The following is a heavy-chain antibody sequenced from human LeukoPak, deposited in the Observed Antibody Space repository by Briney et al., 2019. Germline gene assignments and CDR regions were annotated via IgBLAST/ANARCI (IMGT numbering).Heavy chain of an antibody. CDR2: IYGGGST. CDR3: AKLLNDYGDYYFDY. J-gene: IGHJ4*02. Sequence: GGSLRLSCAASGFTFSSYSMNWVRQAQGKGLEWVSVIYGGGSTYYANSVKGRFTISRDNSKNTLYLQMNSLRAEDTAVYYCAKLLNDYGDYYFDYWGQGTLVTVSS. D-gene: IGHD4-17*01. CDR1: GFTFSSYS. V-gene: IGHV3-66*04.